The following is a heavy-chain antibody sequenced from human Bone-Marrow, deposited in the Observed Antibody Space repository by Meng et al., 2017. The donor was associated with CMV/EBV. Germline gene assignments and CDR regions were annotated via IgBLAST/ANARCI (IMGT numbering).Heavy chain of an antibody. D-gene: IGHD3/OR15-3a*01. CDR1: GYTFTGYY. Sequence: ASVKVSCKASGYTFTGYYMHWVRQAPGQGLEWMGWINPNSGGTNYAQKFQGRVTMTRDTSISTAYMELSRLRSDDTAVYHCARDRTHGDWFDPWGQRILVIVSS. V-gene: IGHV1-2*02. J-gene: IGHJ5*02. CDR3: ARDRTHGDWFDP. CDR2: INPNSGGT.